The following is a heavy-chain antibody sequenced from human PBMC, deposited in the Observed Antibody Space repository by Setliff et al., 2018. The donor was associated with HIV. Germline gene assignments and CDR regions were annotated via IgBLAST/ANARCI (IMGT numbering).Heavy chain of an antibody. CDR1: GFIIRNHW. V-gene: IGHV3-74*01. CDR2: IDGDGSGT. CDR3: VRDITTCWDV. Sequence: GGSLRLSCAASGFIIRNHWMTWVRQAPGKGLVWVSRIDGDGSGTSCADSVQGRFTISRDNAKNTLYLQMNSLRAEDTAVYYCVRDITTCWDVWGQGTTVTVSS. J-gene: IGHJ6*02. D-gene: IGHD4-4*01.